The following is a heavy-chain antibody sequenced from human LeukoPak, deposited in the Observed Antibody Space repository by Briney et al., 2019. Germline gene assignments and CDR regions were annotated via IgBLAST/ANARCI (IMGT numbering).Heavy chain of an antibody. Sequence: SETLSLTCTVSGGSISSSSYYWGWIRQPPGKGLEWIGSIYYSGSTYYNPSLKSRVTISVDTSKNQFSLKLSSVTAADTAVYYCARRKGWELLPFDAWGQGTLATVSS. V-gene: IGHV4-39*07. D-gene: IGHD1-26*01. CDR3: ARRKGWELLPFDA. CDR1: GGSISSSSYY. J-gene: IGHJ5*02. CDR2: IYYSGST.